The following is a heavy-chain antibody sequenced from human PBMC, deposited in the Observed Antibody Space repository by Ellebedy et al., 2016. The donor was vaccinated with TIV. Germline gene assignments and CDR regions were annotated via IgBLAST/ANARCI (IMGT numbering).Heavy chain of an antibody. CDR1: GLTFSSYP. J-gene: IGHJ4*02. CDR2: ISYDGTIK. V-gene: IGHV3-30-3*01. CDR3: ATSAVGHSHGYYFDY. D-gene: IGHD3-22*01. Sequence: GESLKISCTVSGLTFSSYPIHWVRLAPGKGLEWVTLISYDGTIKYNADSVRGRFTISRDISKNTVYLQMNNLGGDDTALYYCATSAVGHSHGYYFDYWGQGTLVTVSA.